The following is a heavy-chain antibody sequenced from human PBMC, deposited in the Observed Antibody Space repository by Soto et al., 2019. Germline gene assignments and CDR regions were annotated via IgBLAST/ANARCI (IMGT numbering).Heavy chain of an antibody. D-gene: IGHD6-13*01. CDR1: GFTFSDYY. CDR3: VKNESINWYSGHFRH. J-gene: IGHJ1*01. CDR2: INGTGGCI. V-gene: IGHV3-11*01. Sequence: SGGSLRLSCAASGFTFSDYYMTWIRQSPGKGLEWVSGINGTGGCIGYADSVKGRFTISRDNAKNSLHLQMNSLSAEDTAFYYCVKNESINWYSGHFRHWGQGTLVTVSS.